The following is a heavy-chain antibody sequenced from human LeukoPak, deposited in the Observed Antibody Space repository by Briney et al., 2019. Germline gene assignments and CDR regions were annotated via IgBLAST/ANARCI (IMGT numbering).Heavy chain of an antibody. D-gene: IGHD2-21*01. J-gene: IGHJ6*03. CDR2: INPNSGGT. Sequence: ASVKVSCKASGYTFTDYYMNWVRQAPGQGLEWMGWINPNSGGTNYAQKFQGRVTMTRDTSISTAYMELSRLRSDDTAVYYCARGGTPSYYYYMDVWGKGTTVTVSS. V-gene: IGHV1-2*02. CDR1: GYTFTDYY. CDR3: ARGGTPSYYYYMDV.